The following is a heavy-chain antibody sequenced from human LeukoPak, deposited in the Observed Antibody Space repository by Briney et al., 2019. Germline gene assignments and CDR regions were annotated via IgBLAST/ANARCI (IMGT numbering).Heavy chain of an antibody. CDR3: AKAPITVAGRFDP. CDR2: ISGSGDST. Sequence: AGGSLRLSCAASGFTFSSYAMSWVRQAPGKGLEWVSAISGSGDSTYYADSVKDRFTISRDNSKNTLYLQMNDLRAEDTAVYYCAKAPITVAGRFDPWGQGTLVTVSS. J-gene: IGHJ5*02. V-gene: IGHV3-23*01. CDR1: GFTFSSYA. D-gene: IGHD6-19*01.